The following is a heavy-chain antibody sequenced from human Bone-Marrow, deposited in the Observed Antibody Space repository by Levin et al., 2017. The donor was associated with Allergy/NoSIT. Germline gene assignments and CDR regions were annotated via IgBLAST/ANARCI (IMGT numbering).Heavy chain of an antibody. CDR1: GFTFTDYA. V-gene: IGHV3-9*01. Sequence: LTCAASGFTFTDYAIHWIRQAPGRGLEWVSGVSWNSGTIGYADSVKGRFTISRDNAKNSLYLQMNSLRTEDTALYFCARHKDYGGNGYYYYGMDVWGQETTVTVSS. CDR3: ARHKDYGGNGYYYYGMDV. D-gene: IGHD4-23*01. J-gene: IGHJ6*02. CDR2: VSWNSGTI.